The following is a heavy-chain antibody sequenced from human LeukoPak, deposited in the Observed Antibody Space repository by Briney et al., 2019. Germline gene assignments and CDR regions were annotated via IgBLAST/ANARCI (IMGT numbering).Heavy chain of an antibody. Sequence: SQTLSLTCTVSGGSISSGGYYWNWIRQHPGKGLEWIGNIYYSGSAYYNPSLKSRVTISIDTSKNQFSLKLGSVTAADTAVYYCARVPTLLETTVATYYFDYWGQGALVTVSS. D-gene: IGHD4-23*01. CDR1: GGSISSGGYY. J-gene: IGHJ4*02. CDR2: IYYSGSA. CDR3: ARVPTLLETTVATYYFDY. V-gene: IGHV4-31*03.